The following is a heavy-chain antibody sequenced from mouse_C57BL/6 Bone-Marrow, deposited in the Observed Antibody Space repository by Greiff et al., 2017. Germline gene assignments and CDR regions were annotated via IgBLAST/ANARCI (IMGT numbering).Heavy chain of an antibody. CDR3: ARKNYGSSYRYFDV. V-gene: IGHV1-55*01. Sequence: QVQLQQPGAELVKPGASVKMSCKASGYTFTSYWITWVKQRPGQGLEWIGDIYPGSGSTNYNEKFKSKATLTVDTSSSTAYMQLSSLTSEDSAVYYCARKNYGSSYRYFDVWGTGTTVTVSS. D-gene: IGHD1-1*01. J-gene: IGHJ1*03. CDR1: GYTFTSYW. CDR2: IYPGSGST.